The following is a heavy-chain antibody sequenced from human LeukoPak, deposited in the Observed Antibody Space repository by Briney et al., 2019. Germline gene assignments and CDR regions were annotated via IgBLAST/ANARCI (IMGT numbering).Heavy chain of an antibody. Sequence: GGSLRLSCVASGFTFSDFWMYWVRQAPGKGPEWLSRTSKDGSDTFYADAAKGRFTASRDNAKNTVYLQVTNVRPEDTALYHCARGGHSGSYYRFSWGQGTLVTVAS. J-gene: IGHJ4*02. V-gene: IGHV3-74*01. CDR3: ARGGHSGSYYRFS. CDR2: TSKDGSDT. CDR1: GFTFSDFW. D-gene: IGHD6-25*01.